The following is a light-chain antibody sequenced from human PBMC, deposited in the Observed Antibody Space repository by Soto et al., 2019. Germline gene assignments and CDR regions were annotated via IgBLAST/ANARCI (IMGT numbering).Light chain of an antibody. CDR1: RSDVGGFEF. J-gene: IGLJ2*01. CDR3: CSSRV. Sequence: QSALTQPASVSGSPGQSITISCTGARSDVGGFEFVSWFQNYPGKAPKLMIYEGSKRPSGVSNRFSGSKSGSTASLTISGLRAEDEADYYCCSSRVFGGGTKLTVL. V-gene: IGLV2-23*01. CDR2: EGS.